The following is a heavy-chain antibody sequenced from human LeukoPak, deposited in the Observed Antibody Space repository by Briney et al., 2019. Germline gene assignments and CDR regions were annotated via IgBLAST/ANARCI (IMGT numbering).Heavy chain of an antibody. CDR1: GGSISSSSYY. J-gene: IGHJ5*02. Sequence: SETLSLTCTVSGGSISSSSYYWGWIRQPPGKGLEWIGYIYYSGSTNYNPSLKSRVTISVDTSKNQFSLKLSSVTAADTAVYYCARGGIVVVPAAIDWFDPWGQGTLVTVSS. CDR3: ARGGIVVVPAAIDWFDP. D-gene: IGHD2-2*02. CDR2: IYYSGST. V-gene: IGHV4-61*05.